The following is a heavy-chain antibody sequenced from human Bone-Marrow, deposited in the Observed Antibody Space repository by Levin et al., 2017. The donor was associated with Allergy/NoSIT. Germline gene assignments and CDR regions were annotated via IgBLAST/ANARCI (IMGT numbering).Heavy chain of an antibody. D-gene: IGHD3/OR15-3a*01. CDR1: GFSVSNIY. CDR3: TRGVRTGNYYYGLDV. V-gene: IGHV3-66*01. J-gene: IGHJ6*02. Sequence: GGSLRLSCVATGFSVSNIYMSWVRQAPGKGLEWVSGIYTGGTPYYAVSVKGRFTISRDNSKNTLFLQMNSLRAEDTAVYYCTRGVRTGNYYYGLDVWGQGTTVTVSS. CDR2: IYTGGTP.